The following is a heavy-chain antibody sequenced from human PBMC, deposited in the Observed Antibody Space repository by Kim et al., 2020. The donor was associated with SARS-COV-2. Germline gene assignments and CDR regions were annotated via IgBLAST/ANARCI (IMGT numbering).Heavy chain of an antibody. CDR3: ARDIRSGIYYYYGMDV. CDR1: GGSFSGYY. Sequence: SETLSLTCAVYGGSFSGYYWSGIRQPPGKGLEGIGEINHSGSTNYNPSLKSRVTISVDTSKNQFSLKLSSVTAADTAVYYCARDIRSGIYYYYGMDVWGQGTTVTVSS. D-gene: IGHD3-10*01. V-gene: IGHV4-34*01. CDR2: INHSGST. J-gene: IGHJ6*02.